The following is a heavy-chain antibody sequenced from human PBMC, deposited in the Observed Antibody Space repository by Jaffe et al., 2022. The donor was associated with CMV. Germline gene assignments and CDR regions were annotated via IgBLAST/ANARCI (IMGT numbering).Heavy chain of an antibody. CDR1: GDSITSYY. V-gene: IGHV4-59*01. Sequence: QVQLQESGPGLVKPSETLSLICTVSGDSITSYYWNWIRQPPGKGLEWIGYTHHSGSTLYNPSLKSRVTTSVDTSKNQFSLNLRSVTAADTAVYYCAKWAEPLWAFDIWGQGTIVTVSS. CDR2: THHSGST. D-gene: IGHD2-8*01. CDR3: AKWAEPLWAFDI. J-gene: IGHJ3*02.